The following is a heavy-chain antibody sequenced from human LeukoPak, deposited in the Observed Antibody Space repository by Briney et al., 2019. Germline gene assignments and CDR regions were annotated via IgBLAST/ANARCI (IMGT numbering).Heavy chain of an antibody. Sequence: ASVKVSCKASGYTFTGYYMHGVRQAPGQGLEWMGWINPNSGGTNYAQKFQGWVTMTRDTSISTAYMELSRLRSDDTAVYYCAGHGGNSDEDWFDPWGQGTLVTVSS. CDR1: GYTFTGYY. V-gene: IGHV1-2*04. CDR3: AGHGGNSDEDWFDP. D-gene: IGHD4-23*01. CDR2: INPNSGGT. J-gene: IGHJ5*02.